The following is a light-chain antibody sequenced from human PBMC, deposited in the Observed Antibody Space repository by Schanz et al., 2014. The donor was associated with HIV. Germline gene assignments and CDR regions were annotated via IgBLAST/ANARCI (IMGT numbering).Light chain of an antibody. V-gene: IGKV3-11*01. J-gene: IGKJ4*01. CDR1: QSVSTY. CDR2: GAS. Sequence: EIVLTQSPVTLSLSPGERATLSCRASQSVSTYLAWYQQKPGQSPRLLIYGASKRATGIPPRFSGSGSGTDFTLTISSLEPEDSAVYYCHQRSDWPLTFGGGTKVEIK. CDR3: HQRSDWPLT.